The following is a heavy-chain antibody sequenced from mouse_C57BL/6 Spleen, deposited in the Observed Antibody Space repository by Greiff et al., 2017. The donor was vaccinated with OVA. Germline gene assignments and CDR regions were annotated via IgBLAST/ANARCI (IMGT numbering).Heavy chain of an antibody. CDR2: ISYDGTN. Sequence: EVQLVESGPGLVKPSQSLSLTCSVTGYSITSGYYWNWIRQFPGNKLEWMGYISYDGTNNYNPSLKNRISITRDTSKNQFFLKFNSVTTEDTATYYCARERDDYEVAMDYWGQGTSVTVSS. V-gene: IGHV3-6*01. D-gene: IGHD2-4*01. CDR3: ARERDDYEVAMDY. CDR1: GYSITSGYY. J-gene: IGHJ4*01.